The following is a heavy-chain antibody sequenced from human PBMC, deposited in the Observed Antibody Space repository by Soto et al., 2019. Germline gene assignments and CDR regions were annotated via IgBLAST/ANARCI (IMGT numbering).Heavy chain of an antibody. CDR3: ARASPLTTVTTSYYYYGMDV. V-gene: IGHV1-18*01. J-gene: IGHJ6*02. CDR2: ISAYNGNT. Sequence: QVQLVQSGAEVKKPGASVKVSCKASGYTFTSYGISWVRQAPGQGLEWMGWISAYNGNTNYAQKLQGRVTMTTDTPTSTAYMELRSLRSDDTAVYYCARASPLTTVTTSYYYYGMDVWGQGTTVTVSS. CDR1: GYTFTSYG. D-gene: IGHD4-17*01.